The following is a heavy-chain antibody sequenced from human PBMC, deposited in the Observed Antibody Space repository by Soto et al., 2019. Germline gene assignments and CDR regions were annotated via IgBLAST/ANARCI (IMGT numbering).Heavy chain of an antibody. D-gene: IGHD3-10*01. CDR1: GGSFSGYY. Sequence: SETLSLTCAVYGGSFSGYYWSWIRQPPGKGLEWIGEINHSGSTNYNPSLKSRVTISVDTSKNQFSLKLSSVTAADTAVYYCARGFPDGSGSYARYYGMDVWGQGTTVPVSS. V-gene: IGHV4-34*01. CDR2: INHSGST. J-gene: IGHJ6*02. CDR3: ARGFPDGSGSYARYYGMDV.